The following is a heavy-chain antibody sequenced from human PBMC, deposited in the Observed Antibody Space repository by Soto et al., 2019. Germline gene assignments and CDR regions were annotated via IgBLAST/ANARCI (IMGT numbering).Heavy chain of an antibody. D-gene: IGHD3-3*01. CDR1: GGSISSSSYY. Sequence: PSETLSLTCTVSGGSISSSSYYWRWIREAPGKGLEWIGSIYYSGSTYYNPSLKSRVTISVDTSKNQFSLKLSSVTAADTAVYYCARQTAYYDFWSGYSPSNCFDPWGQGNLV. J-gene: IGHJ5*02. CDR3: ARQTAYYDFWSGYSPSNCFDP. CDR2: IYYSGST. V-gene: IGHV4-39*01.